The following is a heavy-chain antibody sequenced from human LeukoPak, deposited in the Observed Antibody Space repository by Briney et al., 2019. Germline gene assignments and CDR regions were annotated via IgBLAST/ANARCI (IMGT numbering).Heavy chain of an antibody. Sequence: ASVKVSCKASVYTFTTYVINSVRQSPGQELEWMGWMNPNSGKTGYAQKFQGRVTITRNASMSTAYMELSSLRSEDTAVYYCARSACASCFFDYWGQGTLVTVSS. CDR2: MNPNSGKT. J-gene: IGHJ4*02. D-gene: IGHD2-2*01. CDR1: VYTFTTYV. CDR3: ARSACASCFFDY. V-gene: IGHV1-8*03.